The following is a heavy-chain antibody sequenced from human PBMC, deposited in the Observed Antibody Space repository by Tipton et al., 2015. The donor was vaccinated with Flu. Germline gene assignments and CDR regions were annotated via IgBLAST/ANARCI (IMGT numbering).Heavy chain of an antibody. CDR2: IYSGGST. CDR1: GFTVSSNY. CDR3: ARDRTRLASPLDY. D-gene: IGHD3-16*01. V-gene: IGHV3-53*01. J-gene: IGHJ4*02. Sequence: AVSGFTVSSNYMTWVRQAPGKGLEWVSVIYSGGSTFYADSVKGRFTISRDNSKNTLYLQMNSLRAEDTALYFCARDRTRLASPLDYWGQGTLVTVSS.